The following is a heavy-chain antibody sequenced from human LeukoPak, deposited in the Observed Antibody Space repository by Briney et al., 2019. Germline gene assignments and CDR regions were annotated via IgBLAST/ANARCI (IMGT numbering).Heavy chain of an antibody. V-gene: IGHV4-30-4*01. CDR3: ARSLTGYYIETIDY. J-gene: IGHJ4*02. CDR2: IYYSGST. CDR1: GGSISSGDYY. D-gene: IGHD3-9*01. Sequence: SETLSLTCTVSGGSISSGDYYWSWIRQPPGKGLEWIGYIYYSGSTYYNPSLKSRVTISVDTSKNQFSLKLSSVTAADTAVYFCARSLTGYYIETIDYWGQGTLVTVSS.